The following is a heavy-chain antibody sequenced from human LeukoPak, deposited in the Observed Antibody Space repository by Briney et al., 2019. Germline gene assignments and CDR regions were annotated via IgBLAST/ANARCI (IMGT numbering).Heavy chain of an antibody. D-gene: IGHD2-2*01. CDR1: GYTLTELS. Sequence: ASVKVSCKVSGYTLTELSMHWVRQAPGKGLEWMGGFDPEDGETIYAQKFQGRVTMTEDTSTDTAYMELSSLRSEDTAVYYCATERVVPAATFYYYYGMDVWGQGTTVTVCS. V-gene: IGHV1-24*01. CDR2: FDPEDGET. J-gene: IGHJ6*02. CDR3: ATERVVPAATFYYYYGMDV.